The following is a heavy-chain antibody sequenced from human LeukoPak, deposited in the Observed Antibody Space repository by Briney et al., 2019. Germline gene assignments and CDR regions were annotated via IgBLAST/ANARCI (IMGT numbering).Heavy chain of an antibody. CDR3: ATLSRGMTTVTTWVRGHDAFDI. D-gene: IGHD4-11*01. CDR2: IYHSGST. CDR1: GYSISSGYY. Sequence: SETLSLTCAVSGYSISSGYYWGWIRQPPGQGLEWIGSIYHSGSTYYNPSLKSRVTISVDTSKNQFSLKLSSVTAADTAVYYCATLSRGMTTVTTWVRGHDAFDIWGQGTMVTVSS. J-gene: IGHJ3*02. V-gene: IGHV4-38-2*01.